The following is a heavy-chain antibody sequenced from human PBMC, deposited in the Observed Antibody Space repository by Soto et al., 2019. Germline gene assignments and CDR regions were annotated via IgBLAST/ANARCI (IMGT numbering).Heavy chain of an antibody. D-gene: IGHD3-3*01. V-gene: IGHV3-73*01. CDR2: IRSKANSYAT. CDR3: TRHDSNYDFWSGSPPRYGMDV. CDR1: GFTFSGSA. Sequence: GGSLRLSCAASGFTFSGSAMHWVRQASGKGLEWVGRIRSKANSYATAYAASVKGRFTISRDDSKNTANLQMNSLKTEDTALYYCTRHDSNYDFWSGSPPRYGMDVWGQGTTVTVSS. J-gene: IGHJ6*02.